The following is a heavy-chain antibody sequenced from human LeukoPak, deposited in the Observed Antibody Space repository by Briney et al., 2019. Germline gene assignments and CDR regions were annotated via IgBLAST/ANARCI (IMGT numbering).Heavy chain of an antibody. V-gene: IGHV4-4*07. CDR1: GGSISSYY. J-gene: IGHJ5*02. D-gene: IGHD2-8*02. Sequence: SETLSLTCTVSGGSISSYYWSWIRQPAGKGLEWIERIYTSGTTNYNPSLKSRVTMSVDTSKNQFSLKLSSVTAADTAVYYCARDSSWTTGSPFDPWGQGTLVTVSS. CDR3: ARDSSWTTGSPFDP. CDR2: IYTSGTT.